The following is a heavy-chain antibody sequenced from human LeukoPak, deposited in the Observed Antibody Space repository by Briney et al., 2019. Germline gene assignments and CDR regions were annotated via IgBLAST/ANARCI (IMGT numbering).Heavy chain of an antibody. CDR1: GFTFSSYW. V-gene: IGHV3-7*01. D-gene: IGHD1-1*01. CDR3: ARDKIEGPTKLDY. J-gene: IGHJ4*02. Sequence: GGSLRLSCAASGFTFSSYWMSWVRQAPGKGLEWVANIKQDESEKYYVDSLKGRFTISRDNAKNSLYLQMNSLRAEDTAVYYYARDKIEGPTKLDYWGQGILVTVSS. CDR2: IKQDESEK.